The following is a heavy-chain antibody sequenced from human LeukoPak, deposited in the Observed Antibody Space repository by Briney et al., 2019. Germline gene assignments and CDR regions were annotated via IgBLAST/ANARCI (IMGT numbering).Heavy chain of an antibody. Sequence: GSLRLSCVASGFTFSSYSMNWVRQPPGKGLEWIGEINHSGSTNYNPSLKSRVTISVDTSKNQFSLKLSSVTAADTAVYYCARLRYFDWLYPNLKARERVIHSYFDYWGQGTLVTVSS. J-gene: IGHJ4*02. CDR1: GFTFSSYS. CDR3: ARLRYFDWLYPNLKARERVIHSYFDY. V-gene: IGHV4-34*01. D-gene: IGHD3-9*01. CDR2: INHSGST.